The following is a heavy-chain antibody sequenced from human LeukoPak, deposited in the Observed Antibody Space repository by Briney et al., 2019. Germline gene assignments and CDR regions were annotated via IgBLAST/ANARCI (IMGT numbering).Heavy chain of an antibody. V-gene: IGHV3-21*01. J-gene: IGHJ4*02. CDR2: ISSSSSYI. CDR1: GFTFSSYG. Sequence: GGSLRLSCAASGFTFSSYGMTWVRQAPGKGLEWVSSISSSSSYIYYADSVKGRFTISRDNAKNSLYLQMNSLRAEDTAVYYCARDRLSSSSGYDYWGQGTLVTVSS. D-gene: IGHD6-19*01. CDR3: ARDRLSSSSGYDY.